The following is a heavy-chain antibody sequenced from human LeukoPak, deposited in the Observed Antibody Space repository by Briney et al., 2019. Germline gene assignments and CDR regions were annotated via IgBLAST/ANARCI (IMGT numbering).Heavy chain of an antibody. Sequence: ASVKVSCKASGYTFTSYDINWVRQATGQELEWMGWMNPNSGNTGYAQKFQGRVTITRNTSISTAYMELSSLRSEDTAVYYCARGALGYENWFDPWGQGTLVTVSS. CDR3: ARGALGYENWFDP. CDR2: MNPNSGNT. V-gene: IGHV1-8*03. CDR1: GYTFTSYD. D-gene: IGHD2-15*01. J-gene: IGHJ5*02.